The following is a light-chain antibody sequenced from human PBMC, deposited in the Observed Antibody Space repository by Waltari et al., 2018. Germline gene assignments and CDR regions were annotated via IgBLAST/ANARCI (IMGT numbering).Light chain of an antibody. J-gene: IGKJ3*01. V-gene: IGKV1-33*01. CDR1: QESSKF. CDR3: LQYNNLPLT. CDR2: NAS. Sequence: DIQVTQSPSSLSASFGDRVTLPCQASQESSKFFNWYQQKPGKAPKLLIYNASKMKTGVPSRFSGSGSGTDFTLTISNLQPEDIATYYCLQYNNLPLTFGPGTKVDI.